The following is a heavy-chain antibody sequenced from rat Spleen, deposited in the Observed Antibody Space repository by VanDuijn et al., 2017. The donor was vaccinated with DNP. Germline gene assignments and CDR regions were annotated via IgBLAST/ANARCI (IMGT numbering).Heavy chain of an antibody. V-gene: IGHV4-2*01. CDR1: GFNFNDYW. CDR3: AKGPNYGGYSDYFDY. D-gene: IGHD1-11*01. CDR2: IKKDSRTI. J-gene: IGHJ2*01. Sequence: EVKLVESGGGLVQPGRSLKLSCAASGFNFNDYWMGWVRQAPGKGLEWIGQIKKDSRTINYTPSLKDKFTISRDNAQNTLYLQMNKLGSEDTATYYCAKGPNYGGYSDYFDYWGHGVMVTVSS.